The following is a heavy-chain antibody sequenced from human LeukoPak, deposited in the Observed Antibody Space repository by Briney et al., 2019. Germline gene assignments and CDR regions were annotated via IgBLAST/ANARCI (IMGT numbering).Heavy chain of an antibody. Sequence: GGSLRLSCAASGFTFSSYAMSWVRQAPGKGLEWVSSISGGGGSAYYADSVKGRFTISRDNSKNTLYLQMNSLRAEDTAVYYCAKDIVVVVAAAFDYWGQGTLVTVSS. CDR2: ISGGGGSA. J-gene: IGHJ4*02. CDR3: AKDIVVVVAAAFDY. D-gene: IGHD2-15*01. CDR1: GFTFSSYA. V-gene: IGHV3-23*01.